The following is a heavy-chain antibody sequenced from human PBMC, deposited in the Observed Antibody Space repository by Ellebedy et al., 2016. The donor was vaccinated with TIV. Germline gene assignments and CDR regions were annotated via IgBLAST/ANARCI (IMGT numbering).Heavy chain of an antibody. CDR2: IYSGGST. D-gene: IGHD4-23*01. CDR1: GFTFSNAW. Sequence: GESLKISCAASGFTFSNAWMTWVRQAPGKGLEWVSVIYSGGSTYYADSVKGRFTISRDNSKNTLYLQMNSLRAEDTAVYYCARDPYGGNLLVYWGQGTLVTVSS. J-gene: IGHJ4*02. V-gene: IGHV3-53*01. CDR3: ARDPYGGNLLVY.